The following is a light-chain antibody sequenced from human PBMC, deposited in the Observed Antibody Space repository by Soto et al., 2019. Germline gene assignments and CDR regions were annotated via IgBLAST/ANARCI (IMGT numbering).Light chain of an antibody. J-gene: IGKJ2*01. CDR3: HQYNKWPQMGEGYT. CDR1: QSVSRY. CDR2: DAS. Sequence: EIVLTQSPATLSLSPGERATLSCRASQSVSRYLAWYQQKPGQAPRLLIYDASNRATGIPARFSGSGSGTDFTLTISSLEPEDFAVYYCHQYNKWPQMGEGYTFGQGTKLEIK. V-gene: IGKV3-11*01.